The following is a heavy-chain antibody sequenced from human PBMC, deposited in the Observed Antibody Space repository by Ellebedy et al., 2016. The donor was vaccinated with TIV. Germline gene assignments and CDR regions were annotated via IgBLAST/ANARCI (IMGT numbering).Heavy chain of an antibody. Sequence: GESLKISYKGSGYRFPTYWIAWVRQMPGKGLEWMGSIYPGDSETRYGPSFQVQVTISVDKSITTAYLQWRGLKASDTAMYYCAIHYTAATGSHFDYWGQGTLVTVSS. CDR1: GYRFPTYW. V-gene: IGHV5-51*01. J-gene: IGHJ4*02. CDR3: AIHYTAATGSHFDY. D-gene: IGHD6-13*01. CDR2: IYPGDSET.